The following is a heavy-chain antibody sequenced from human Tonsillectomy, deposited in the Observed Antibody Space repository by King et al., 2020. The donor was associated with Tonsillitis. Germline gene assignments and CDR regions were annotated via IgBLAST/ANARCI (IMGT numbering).Heavy chain of an antibody. Sequence: QLQESGPGLVKPSETLSLTCTVSGGSISSSYWSWIRQPPGKGLEWIGYILHSGRTNYNPSLKSRVTISVDTSKNQFSLKLSSVTAADTAVYYCARGGGLLDVWGKGTMVTVSS. V-gene: IGHV4-59*01. CDR3: ARGGGLLDV. CDR2: ILHSGRT. CDR1: GGSISSSY. J-gene: IGHJ6*04. D-gene: IGHD3-16*01.